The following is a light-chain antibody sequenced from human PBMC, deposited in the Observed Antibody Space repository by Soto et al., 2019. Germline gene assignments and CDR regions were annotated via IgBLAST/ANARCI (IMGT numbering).Light chain of an antibody. CDR2: GAS. J-gene: IGKJ3*01. CDR3: QQYGSSPVFT. Sequence: EIVLTQSPGTLSLSPGERATLSCRASQSVSSSYLAWYQQKPGQAPRLLIYGASSRATGIPDRFSGSGSGTYFTLTISRLEPEDFAVYYCQQYGSSPVFTFVPGTKVDIK. V-gene: IGKV3-20*01. CDR1: QSVSSSY.